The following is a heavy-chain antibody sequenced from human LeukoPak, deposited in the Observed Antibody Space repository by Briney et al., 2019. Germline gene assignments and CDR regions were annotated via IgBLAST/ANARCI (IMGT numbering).Heavy chain of an antibody. J-gene: IGHJ4*02. CDR1: GFTFSSYG. CDR3: ASKWYCGGDCYYQIDF. D-gene: IGHD2-21*02. V-gene: IGHV3-30*02. CDR2: IPNDRRNN. Sequence: GGSLRLSCAASGFTFSSYGMHWVRQAPGKGLEWVAVIPNDRRNNYYADSVKGRFTISRDNSKNTLYLQMNSLRAEDTAVYYCASKWYCGGDCYYQIDFWGQGTLVTVSS.